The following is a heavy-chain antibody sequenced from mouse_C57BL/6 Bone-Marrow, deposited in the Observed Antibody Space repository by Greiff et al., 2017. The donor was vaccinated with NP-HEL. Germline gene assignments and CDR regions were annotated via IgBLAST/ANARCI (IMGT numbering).Heavy chain of an antibody. CDR2: IDPSDSYT. Sequence: QVQLQQPGAELVRPGTSVKLSCKASGYTFTSYWMHWVKQRPGQGLEWIGVIDPSDSYTNYNQKFKGKATLTVDTSSSTAYMQLSSLTSEDSAVYYCARWSRRVLLNYWGQGTTLTVSS. CDR1: GYTFTSYW. D-gene: IGHD2-12*01. J-gene: IGHJ2*01. V-gene: IGHV1-59*01. CDR3: ARWSRRVLLNY.